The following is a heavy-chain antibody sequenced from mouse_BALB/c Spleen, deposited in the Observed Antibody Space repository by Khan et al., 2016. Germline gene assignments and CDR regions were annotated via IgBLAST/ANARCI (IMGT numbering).Heavy chain of an antibody. Sequence: VQLQQSGPDLVKPSQSLSLTCTVTGYSITSGYSWHWIRQFPGNKLEWMGYIHYTGSTNYNPSLKSRTPITRDTSKNQFFLPLNSVTTEGTATFYGARLRDLYFDVWGARTTVTVSS. CDR1: GYSITSGYS. CDR3: ARLRDLYFDV. D-gene: IGHD1-1*01. V-gene: IGHV3-1*02. CDR2: IHYTGST. J-gene: IGHJ1*01.